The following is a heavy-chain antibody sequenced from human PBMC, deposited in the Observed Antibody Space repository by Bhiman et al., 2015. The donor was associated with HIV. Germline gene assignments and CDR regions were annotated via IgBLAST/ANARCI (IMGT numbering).Heavy chain of an antibody. V-gene: IGHV3-23*01. J-gene: IGHJ4*02. Sequence: EVQLLESGGGLVQPGGLPGDSPVKALDSSLSTMPWAGSARLQGRGWNGVSIISASGHATYYADSVRGRVSTSRDNSNNTMYLQLSSLRVEDAAIYYCVRQHLAFEYWGQGTLVTVSS. CDR2: ISASGHAT. CDR1: DSSLSTMP. CDR3: VRQHLAFEY.